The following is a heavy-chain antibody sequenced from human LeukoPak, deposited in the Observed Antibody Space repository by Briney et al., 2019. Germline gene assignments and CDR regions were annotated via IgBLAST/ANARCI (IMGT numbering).Heavy chain of an antibody. D-gene: IGHD6-6*01. Sequence: GASGKVCCKSSGYTFTIYGISWVRQAPGQGLEGRGWISAYNGNTNCAQKLQGRVTMTTDTSTRTAYMELRSLRSDDTAVYYCARDGSSSSSWFDPWGQGTLVTVSS. CDR3: ARDGSSSSSWFDP. CDR2: ISAYNGNT. V-gene: IGHV1-18*01. CDR1: GYTFTIYG. J-gene: IGHJ5*02.